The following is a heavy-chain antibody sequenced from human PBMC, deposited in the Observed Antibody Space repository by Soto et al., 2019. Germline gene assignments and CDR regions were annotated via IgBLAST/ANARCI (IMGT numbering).Heavy chain of an antibody. CDR2: IYYSGNT. CDR1: GDSVSSGDYS. V-gene: IGHV4-30-2*01. CDR3: ASKRKQADYGDYLDD. Sequence: SETLSLTCAVSGDSVSSGDYSWSWIRQPPGKGLEWIGYIYYSGNTYDNPSLRGRVTMSVDRSKNQFSLNLSSVTTADTAVYYCASKRKQADYGDYLDDWGQGTLVTVSS. D-gene: IGHD4-17*01. J-gene: IGHJ4*02.